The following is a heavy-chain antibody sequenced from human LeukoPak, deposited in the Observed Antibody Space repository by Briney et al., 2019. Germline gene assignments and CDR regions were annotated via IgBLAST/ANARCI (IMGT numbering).Heavy chain of an antibody. CDR3: ARVGQQLVLWYYFDY. Sequence: SVKVSCKAPGGTFSSYAISWVRQAPGQGLEWMGGIIPIFGTANYAQKFQGRVTITADESTSTAYMELSSLRSEDTAVYYCARVGQQLVLWYYFDYWGQGTLVTVSS. CDR1: GGTFSSYA. D-gene: IGHD6-13*01. V-gene: IGHV1-69*13. CDR2: IIPIFGTA. J-gene: IGHJ4*02.